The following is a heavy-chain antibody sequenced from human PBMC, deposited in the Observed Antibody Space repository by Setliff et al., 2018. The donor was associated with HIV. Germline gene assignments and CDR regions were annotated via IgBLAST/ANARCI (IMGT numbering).Heavy chain of an antibody. CDR2: IYTNGYT. CDR3: ARAPPGIQNDAFDV. J-gene: IGHJ3*01. CDR1: GGSIRSGSYY. Sequence: SETLSLTCTVSGGSIRSGSYYWTWIRQPAGKGPEWIGHIYTNGYTNYNPSLKSRVTISVDTSRDQFSLQLTSVTAADTAVYYCARAPPGIQNDAFDVWGQGTMGTVS. V-gene: IGHV4-61*09.